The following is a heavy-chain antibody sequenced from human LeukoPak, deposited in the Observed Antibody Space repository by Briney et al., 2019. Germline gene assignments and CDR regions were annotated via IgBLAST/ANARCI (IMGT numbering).Heavy chain of an antibody. CDR3: ARDDWLGYCSGGSCLVDY. D-gene: IGHD2-15*01. V-gene: IGHV1-18*01. CDR1: GYTFTSYG. CDR2: ISAYNGNT. Sequence: GASVKVSCKASGYTFTSYGISWVRQAPGQGLEWMGWISAYNGNTNYAQKLQGRVTMTTDTSTSTAYRELRSLRSDDTAVYYCARDDWLGYCSGGSCLVDYWGQGTLVTVSS. J-gene: IGHJ4*02.